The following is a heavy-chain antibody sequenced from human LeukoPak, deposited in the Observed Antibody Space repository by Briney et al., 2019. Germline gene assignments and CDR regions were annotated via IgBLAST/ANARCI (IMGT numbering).Heavy chain of an antibody. CDR2: IYSSGST. CDR1: GASISSGSNY. D-gene: IGHD3-22*01. V-gene: IGHV4-39*07. Sequence: PSETLSLTCSVSGASISSGSNYWGWIRQPPGKTLEWIGSIYSSGSTNYNPSLKSRVTISVDTSKNQFSLKLSSVTAADTAVYYCARRCVTMIVVVTHTGNWFDPWGQGTLVTVSS. J-gene: IGHJ5*02. CDR3: ARRCVTMIVVVTHTGNWFDP.